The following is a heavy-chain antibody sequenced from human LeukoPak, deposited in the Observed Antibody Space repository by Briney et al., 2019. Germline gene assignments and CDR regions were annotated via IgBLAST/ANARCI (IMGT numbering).Heavy chain of an antibody. V-gene: IGHV4-4*07. CDR2: IYTSGST. D-gene: IGHD3-16*02. CDR1: GGSISSYY. CDR3: ARDHMITFGGVIAPIDAFDI. J-gene: IGHJ3*02. Sequence: SETLSLTCTVSGGSISSYYWSWIRQPAGKGLEWIGRIYTSGSTNYNPSLKSRVTMSVDTSKNQFSLKLSSVTAADTAVYYCARDHMITFGGVIAPIDAFDIWGQGTMVTVPS.